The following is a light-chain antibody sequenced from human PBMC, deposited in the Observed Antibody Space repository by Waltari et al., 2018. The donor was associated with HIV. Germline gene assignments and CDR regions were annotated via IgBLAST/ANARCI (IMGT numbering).Light chain of an antibody. CDR1: SGHSSYA. J-gene: IGLJ3*02. CDR2: LNSDGSP. Sequence: QLVLTQSPSASASLGASVKLTCTLSSGHSSYAIAWHQQQPEKGPRYLMKLNSDGSPSKGDWIPDRFAGSSSGAERYLTISSLQSEDEADYYCQTWGTGIRVFGGGTKLTVL. V-gene: IGLV4-69*01. CDR3: QTWGTGIRV.